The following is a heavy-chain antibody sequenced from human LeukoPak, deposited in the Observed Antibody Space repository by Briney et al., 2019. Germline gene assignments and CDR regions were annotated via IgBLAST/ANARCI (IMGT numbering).Heavy chain of an antibody. CDR3: ARVRGYCSSTSCSFDP. D-gene: IGHD2-2*01. CDR2: ISSSSSTI. Sequence: PGGSLRLSCAASGFTFSSYSMNWVRQAPGKGLEWVSYISSSSSTIYYADSVKGRFTISRDNAKNSLYLQMNSLRAEDTAVYRCARVRGYCSSTSCSFDPWGQGTLVTVSS. J-gene: IGHJ5*02. V-gene: IGHV3-48*01. CDR1: GFTFSSYS.